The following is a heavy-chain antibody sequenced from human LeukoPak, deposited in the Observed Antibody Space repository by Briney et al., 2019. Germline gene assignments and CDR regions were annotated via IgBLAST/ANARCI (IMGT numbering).Heavy chain of an antibody. V-gene: IGHV1-2*02. J-gene: IGHJ5*02. CDR3: ARPPRGAANTWFDP. D-gene: IGHD6-13*01. CDR2: INPNSGGT. Sequence: GASVTVSYKASGYTFTGYYMHWVRQAPGQGLEGMGWINPNSGGTNYAQKFQGRVTMPRDTSISTAYMELSRLRSDDTAVYYCARPPRGAANTWFDPWGQGTLVTVSS. CDR1: GYTFTGYY.